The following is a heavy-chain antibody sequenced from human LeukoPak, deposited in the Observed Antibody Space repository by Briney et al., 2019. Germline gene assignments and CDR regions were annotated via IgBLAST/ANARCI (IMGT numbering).Heavy chain of an antibody. CDR3: AYDSSGYHRSDAFDI. CDR2: IYYSGST. Sequence: PSETLSLTCTVSGGSISSGGYYWSWIRQHPGKGLEWIGYIYYSGSTYYNPSLKSRVTISVDTSKNQFSLKLSSVTAADTAVYYCAYDSSGYHRSDAFDIWGQGTMVTVSS. D-gene: IGHD3-22*01. J-gene: IGHJ3*02. V-gene: IGHV4-31*03. CDR1: GGSISSGGYY.